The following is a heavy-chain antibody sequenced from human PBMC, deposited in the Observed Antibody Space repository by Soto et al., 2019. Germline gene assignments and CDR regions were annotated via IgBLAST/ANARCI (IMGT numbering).Heavy chain of an antibody. CDR3: TRYYYESSGYYVY. D-gene: IGHD3-22*01. J-gene: IGHJ4*02. V-gene: IGHV3-49*03. CDR2: IRSEANGGTT. CDR1: GFTFGSYA. Sequence: LRCSCTGSGFTFGSYALSWLPQAPVKGLEWVGVIRSEANGGTTDYAASVKGRITISRDDSKSIAYMEINSLQTEDTAVYYCTRYYYESSGYYVYWGQGALVTVSS.